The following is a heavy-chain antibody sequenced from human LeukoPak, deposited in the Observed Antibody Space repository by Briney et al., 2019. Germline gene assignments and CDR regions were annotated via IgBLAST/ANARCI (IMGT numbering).Heavy chain of an antibody. J-gene: IGHJ5*02. CDR3: ARAALRYFEFDP. D-gene: IGHD3-9*01. CDR1: GYTFTAHF. V-gene: IGHV1-46*01. CDR2: INPSGGST. Sequence: ASVQVSCKASGYTFTAHFIHWVRQAPGQGLEWMGIINPSGGSTSYAQKFQGRVTMTRDTSTSTVYMELSSLRSEDTAVYYCARAALRYFEFDPWGQGTLVTVSS.